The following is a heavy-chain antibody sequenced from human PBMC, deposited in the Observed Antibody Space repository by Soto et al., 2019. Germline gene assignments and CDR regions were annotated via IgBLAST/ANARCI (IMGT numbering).Heavy chain of an antibody. CDR2: ISWNSGNI. J-gene: IGHJ4*02. Sequence: PGVSLRLSSASSGSTFNDYAMHWVRQVLGKGLEWVSSISWNSGNIGYADSVKGRFTSSRDNAKNSLYLQMNSLRPEDTALYYCVRSKGGYSYGTPFDYWGQGT. CDR3: VRSKGGYSYGTPFDY. CDR1: GSTFNDYA. V-gene: IGHV3-9*01. D-gene: IGHD5-18*01.